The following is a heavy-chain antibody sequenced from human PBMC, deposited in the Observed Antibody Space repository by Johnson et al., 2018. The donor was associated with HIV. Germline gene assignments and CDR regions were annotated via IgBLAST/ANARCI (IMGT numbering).Heavy chain of an antibody. CDR3: AKIIGYSSGLEI. CDR2: ISYDGSNK. V-gene: IGHV3-30*18. D-gene: IGHD6-19*01. Sequence: VQLVESGGGVVQPGRSLRLSCAASGFTFSAYGMHWVRQAPGQGLEWVAVISYDGSNKYYADSVKGRFTISRDNSKNTLYLQMNSLRAEDTAVYYCAKIIGYSSGLEIWGQGTMVTVSS. J-gene: IGHJ3*02. CDR1: GFTFSAYG.